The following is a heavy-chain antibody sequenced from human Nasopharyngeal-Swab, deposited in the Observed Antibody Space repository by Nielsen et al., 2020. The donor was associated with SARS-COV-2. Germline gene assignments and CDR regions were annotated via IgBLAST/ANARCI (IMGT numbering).Heavy chain of an antibody. V-gene: IGHV4-34*01. Sequence: SETLSLTCAVYGGSFSDYSWNWIRQPPGKGLEWIGEISHSGSTNYNPSLKSRVTLSVDTSENQFSLRLTSVTAADTAVYYCARDPLTHKIEVAGGWFDPWGQGTLVTVSS. CDR1: GGSFSDYS. J-gene: IGHJ5*02. CDR2: ISHSGST. CDR3: ARDPLTHKIEVAGGWFDP. D-gene: IGHD6-19*01.